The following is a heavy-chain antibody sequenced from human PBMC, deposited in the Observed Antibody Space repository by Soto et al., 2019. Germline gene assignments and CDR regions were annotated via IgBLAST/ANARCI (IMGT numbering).Heavy chain of an antibody. CDR3: ATVVGCGGDCYSRWFDP. CDR1: GYTLTELS. Sequence: ASVKVSCKVSGYTLTELSMHWVRQAPGKGLEWMGGFDPEDGETIYAQRFQGRVTMTEDTSTDTAYMELSSLRSEDTAVYYCATVVGCGGDCYSRWFDPWGQGTLVTVSS. J-gene: IGHJ5*02. CDR2: FDPEDGET. V-gene: IGHV1-24*01. D-gene: IGHD2-21*02.